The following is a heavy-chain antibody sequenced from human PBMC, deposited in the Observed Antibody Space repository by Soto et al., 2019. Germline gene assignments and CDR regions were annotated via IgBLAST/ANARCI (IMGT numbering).Heavy chain of an antibody. J-gene: IGHJ4*02. D-gene: IGHD3-9*01. CDR2: IFASSTII. V-gene: IGHV3-48*04. Sequence: EVQLVESGGGLVQPGGSLRLSCVASGFTFSSYSMVWVRQAPGKGLEWVSYIFASSTIIYYADSVKGRFTVSRDNAQNSLFLLMNSLRAEDTAVYYCARDKDWAFDYWGQGTLVTVSS. CDR3: ARDKDWAFDY. CDR1: GFTFSSYS.